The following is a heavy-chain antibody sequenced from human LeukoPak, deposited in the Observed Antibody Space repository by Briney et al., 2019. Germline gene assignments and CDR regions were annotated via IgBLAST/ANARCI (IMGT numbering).Heavy chain of an antibody. CDR2: IYSGGST. CDR3: ARDRYYYDSSGYYYDY. J-gene: IGHJ4*02. D-gene: IGHD3-22*01. Sequence: PGGSLRLSRAASGFTVSSNYMSWVRQAPGKGLEWVSVIYSGGSTYYADSVKGRFTISRDNSKNTLYLQMNSLRAEDTAVYYCARDRYYYDSSGYYYDYWGQGTLVTVSS. CDR1: GFTVSSNY. V-gene: IGHV3-53*01.